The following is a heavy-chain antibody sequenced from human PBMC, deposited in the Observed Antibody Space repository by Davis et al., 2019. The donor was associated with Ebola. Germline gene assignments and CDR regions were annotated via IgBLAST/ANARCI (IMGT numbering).Heavy chain of an antibody. V-gene: IGHV3-30*18. D-gene: IGHD1-26*01. CDR1: GFTFSSYG. Sequence: PGGSLRLSCAASGFTFSSYGMHWVRQAPGKGLEWVAVISYDGSNKYYADSVKGRFTISRDNSKTTLYLQMNSLRAEDTAVYYCAKTGGSYYYYGMDVWGQGTTVTVSS. CDR3: AKTGGSYYYYGMDV. CDR2: ISYDGSNK. J-gene: IGHJ6*02.